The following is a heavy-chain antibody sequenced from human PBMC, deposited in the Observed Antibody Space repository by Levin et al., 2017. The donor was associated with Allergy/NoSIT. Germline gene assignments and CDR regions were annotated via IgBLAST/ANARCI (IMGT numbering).Heavy chain of an antibody. Sequence: ASVKVSCKASGFIFADSYIHSVRQTPGQGLEWMGWVYPKSGGTTYAQKFQGWVTMTRDMSITTAYMELNRLSSDDTAIYYCARSAVKKWDLPTSLGMDVWGQGTTVAVSS. J-gene: IGHJ6*02. D-gene: IGHD1-26*01. CDR2: VYPKSGGT. V-gene: IGHV1-2*04. CDR3: ARSAVKKWDLPTSLGMDV. CDR1: GFIFADSY.